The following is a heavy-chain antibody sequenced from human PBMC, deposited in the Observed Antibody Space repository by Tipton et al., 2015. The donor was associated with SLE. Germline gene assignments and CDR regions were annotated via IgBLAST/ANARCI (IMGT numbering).Heavy chain of an antibody. CDR3: ARHLGVIVAFEV. J-gene: IGHJ3*01. CDR2: IYNSGIT. D-gene: IGHD3-10*01. V-gene: IGHV4-61*02. CDR1: GDSFSSGSSS. Sequence: TLSLTCTVSGDSFSSGSSSWNCVRQPAGKGLEWIGLIYNSGITNYNPSLQSRVTLSVDMSKNQFSLRLSSVTAADTGVYYCARHLGVIVAFEVWGQGTVLTVSS.